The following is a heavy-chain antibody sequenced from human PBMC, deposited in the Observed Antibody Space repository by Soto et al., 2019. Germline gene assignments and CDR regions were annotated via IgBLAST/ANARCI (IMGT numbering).Heavy chain of an antibody. Sequence: SVKVSCKASGYNFINYGIIWVRQDPGQGLEWMGWISVYNGNTNYAQKVQGRVTMTTDTSTNTAYMELGSLRAEDTAVYYCAKAVPMTTVTNPDPDYWGQGTLVTVSS. CDR2: ISVYNGNT. CDR3: AKAVPMTTVTNPDPDY. D-gene: IGHD4-17*01. CDR1: GYNFINYG. V-gene: IGHV1-18*04. J-gene: IGHJ4*02.